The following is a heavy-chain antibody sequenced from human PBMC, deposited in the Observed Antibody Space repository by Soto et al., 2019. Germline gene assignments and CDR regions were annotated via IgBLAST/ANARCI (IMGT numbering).Heavy chain of an antibody. CDR3: AREHVRASSSRYSDGMDV. CDR2: ISYDGSNK. D-gene: IGHD6-6*01. Sequence: QVQLVESGGGVVQPGRSLRLSCAASGFTFSSYAMHWVRQAPGKGLEWVAVISYDGSNKYYADSVKGRFTISRDNSKNTXXLQMNSLRAEDTAVYYCAREHVRASSSRYSDGMDVWGQGTTVTVSS. CDR1: GFTFSSYA. J-gene: IGHJ6*02. V-gene: IGHV3-30-3*01.